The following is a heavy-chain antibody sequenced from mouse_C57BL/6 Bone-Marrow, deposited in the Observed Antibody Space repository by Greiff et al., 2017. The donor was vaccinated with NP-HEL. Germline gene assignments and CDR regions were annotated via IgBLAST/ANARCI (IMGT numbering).Heavy chain of an antibody. CDR2: IYPGSGNT. J-gene: IGHJ3*01. V-gene: IGHV1-76*01. Sequence: VQLVESGAELVRPGASVKLSCKASGYTFTDYYINWVKQRPGQGLEWIARIYPGSGNTYYNEKFKGKATLTAEKSSSTAYMQLSSLTSEDSAVYFCARMGFAYWGQGTLVTVSA. CDR1: GYTFTDYY. CDR3: ARMGFAY.